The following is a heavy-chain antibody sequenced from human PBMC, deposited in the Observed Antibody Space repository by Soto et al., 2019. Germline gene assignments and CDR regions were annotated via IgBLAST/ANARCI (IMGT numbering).Heavy chain of an antibody. D-gene: IGHD3-3*01. J-gene: IGHJ5*02. CDR3: ARHAITIFGTQAWFDP. CDR2: IYYSGST. CDR1: GGSISSSSYY. V-gene: IGHV4-39*01. Sequence: SETLSLTCTVSGGSISSSSYYWGWIRQPPGKGLEWIGSIYYSGSTYYNPSLKSRVTISVDTSKNQFSLKLSSVTAADTAVYYCARHAITIFGTQAWFDPWGQGTLVTVSS.